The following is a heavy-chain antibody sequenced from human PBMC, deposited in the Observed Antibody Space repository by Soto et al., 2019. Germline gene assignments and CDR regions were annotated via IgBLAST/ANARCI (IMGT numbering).Heavy chain of an antibody. Sequence: SETLSLTCTVSGGSISSYYWSWIRQPPGKGLEWIGYIYYSGSTNYNPSLKSRVTISVDTSKNQFSLKLSSVTAADTAVYYCARAIDYYGSGSYYNYYYYYYMDVWGKGTTVTVSS. CDR3: ARAIDYYGSGSYYNYYYYYYMDV. J-gene: IGHJ6*03. CDR1: GGSISSYY. D-gene: IGHD3-10*01. CDR2: IYYSGST. V-gene: IGHV4-59*01.